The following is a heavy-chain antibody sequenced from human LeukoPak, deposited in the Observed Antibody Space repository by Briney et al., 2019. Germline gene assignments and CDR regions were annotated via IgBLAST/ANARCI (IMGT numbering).Heavy chain of an antibody. CDR2: IHRSGSP. CDR3: AREILGGFNPGAY. J-gene: IGHJ4*02. V-gene: IGHV4-4*02. Sequence: SETLSLTCTVSLDSTTSNFWSWVRQPPGKGLEWIGEIHRSGSPNYNPSLQSRVTISIDRSRNQIALELFSVTAADTAVYYCAREILGGFNPGAYWGQGTLVTVSS. D-gene: IGHD1-14*01. CDR1: LDSTTSNF.